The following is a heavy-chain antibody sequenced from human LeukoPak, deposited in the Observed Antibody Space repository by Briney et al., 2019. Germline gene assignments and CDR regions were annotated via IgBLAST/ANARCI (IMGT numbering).Heavy chain of an antibody. D-gene: IGHD1-14*01. CDR3: ARDRKDYYFYYYMNV. CDR2: IIPIFGTA. J-gene: IGHJ6*03. Sequence: ASVKVSCKASGGTFSSYAISLVRQAPGQGLEWMGGIIPIFGTANYAQKFQGRVTITADESTSTAYMELSSLRSEDTAVYYCARDRKDYYFYYYMNVWGKGTTVTVSS. CDR1: GGTFSSYA. V-gene: IGHV1-69*13.